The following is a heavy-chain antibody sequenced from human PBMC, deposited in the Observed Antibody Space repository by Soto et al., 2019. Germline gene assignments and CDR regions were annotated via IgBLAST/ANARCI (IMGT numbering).Heavy chain of an antibody. Sequence: SETLSLTCTVSGDSIRSYYWTWIRQPPGKGLELIGYIYYSGSTRYNPSLRSRVSISVDTSKNEFSLRLSSVTAADTAVYFCARSVAVPGAHIDYWGQGTQVTVSS. CDR1: GDSIRSYY. CDR2: IYYSGST. D-gene: IGHD6-19*01. J-gene: IGHJ4*02. CDR3: ARSVAVPGAHIDY. V-gene: IGHV4-59*01.